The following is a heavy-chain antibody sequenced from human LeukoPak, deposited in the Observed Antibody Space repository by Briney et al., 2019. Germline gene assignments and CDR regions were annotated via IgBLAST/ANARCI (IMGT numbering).Heavy chain of an antibody. CDR2: MNPNSGNT. V-gene: IGHV1-8*02. CDR3: ARGQSSSWYARGYYYGMDV. CDR1: GYTFTSYY. Sequence: ASVKVSCKASGYTFTSYYMHWVRQATGQGLEWMGWMNPNSGNTGYAQKFQGRVTMTRNTSISTAYMELSSLRSEDTAVYYCARGQSSSWYARGYYYGMDVWGQGTTVTVSS. J-gene: IGHJ6*02. D-gene: IGHD6-13*01.